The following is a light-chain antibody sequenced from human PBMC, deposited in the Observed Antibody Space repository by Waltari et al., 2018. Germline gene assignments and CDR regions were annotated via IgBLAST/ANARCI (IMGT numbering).Light chain of an antibody. Sequence: DIQMTQSPSSLSASVGDRVTITCRASQSISSYLNWYQQKPGKAPKLLIYDASSLQSGVPSRFSGSGSGTDFTLTISSLQPEDFATYYCQQSYSTPRVAFAFGPGTKVDIK. CDR1: QSISSY. CDR2: DAS. CDR3: QQSYSTPRVAFA. V-gene: IGKV1-39*01. J-gene: IGKJ3*01.